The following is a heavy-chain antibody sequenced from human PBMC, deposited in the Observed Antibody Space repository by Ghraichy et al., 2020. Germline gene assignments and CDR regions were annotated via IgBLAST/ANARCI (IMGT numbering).Heavy chain of an antibody. J-gene: IGHJ5*02. V-gene: IGHV4-31*01. D-gene: IGHD1-26*01. CDR1: GGSLSSGDYY. Sequence: SETLSLTCTVSGGSLSSGDYYWSWIRQHPGKGPEWIGYNLYSGSTYYNPSLKSLVTLSVDTSKNQFSLKLSSVTAADTAVYYCARGNGGSFLGWFDPWGQGTLVTVSS. CDR3: ARGNGGSFLGWFDP. CDR2: NLYSGST.